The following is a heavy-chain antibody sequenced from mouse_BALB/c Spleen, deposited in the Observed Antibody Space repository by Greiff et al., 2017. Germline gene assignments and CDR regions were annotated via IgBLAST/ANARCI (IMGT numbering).Heavy chain of an antibody. Sequence: QVQLQQSGPELVRPGASVKMSCKASGYTFTSYWMHWVKQRPGQGLEWIGMIDPSNSETRLNQKFKDKATLNVDKSSNTAYMQLSSLTSEDSAVYDGARSELLRLLSWFAYWGQGTLVTVSA. D-gene: IGHD1-2*01. CDR2: IDPSNSET. CDR1: GYTFTSYW. CDR3: ARSELLRLLSWFAY. J-gene: IGHJ3*01. V-gene: IGHV1S127*01.